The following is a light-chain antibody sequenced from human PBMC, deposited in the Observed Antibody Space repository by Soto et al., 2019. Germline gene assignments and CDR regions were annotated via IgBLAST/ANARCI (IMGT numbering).Light chain of an antibody. Sequence: QSVLTQPASVSGSPGQSITISCTGTSSDVGGYNYVSWYQQHPGNAPKLMIYEVSNRPSGVSNRFSGSKSGNTASLTISGLQAEDEADYYCSSYTSSSTPYVCGTGTKVTVL. CDR2: EVS. J-gene: IGLJ1*01. V-gene: IGLV2-14*01. CDR3: SSYTSSSTPYV. CDR1: SSDVGGYNY.